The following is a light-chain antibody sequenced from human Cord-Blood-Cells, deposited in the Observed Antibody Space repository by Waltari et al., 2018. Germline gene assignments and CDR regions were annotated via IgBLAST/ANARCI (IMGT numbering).Light chain of an antibody. Sequence: QSALTQPASVSGSPGPSLTISCPGTRSAVGRSNLVSWYQQHPGKAPKLMIYEGSKRPSGVSNRFSGSKSGNTASLTISGLQAEDEADYYCCSYAGSSTFVVFGGGTKLTVL. CDR1: RSAVGRSNL. J-gene: IGLJ2*01. CDR3: CSYAGSSTFVV. CDR2: EGS. V-gene: IGLV2-23*03.